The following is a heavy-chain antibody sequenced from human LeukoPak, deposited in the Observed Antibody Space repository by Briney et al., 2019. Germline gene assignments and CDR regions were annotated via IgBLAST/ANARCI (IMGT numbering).Heavy chain of an antibody. Sequence: ASVKVSCKASGYTFTSYYMHWVRQAPGQGLEWMGIINPSGGSTSYAQKFQGRVTMTRDTSISTAYMELSRLRSDDTAVYYCARERYSGYDYGNGFDPWGKETLVTVS. J-gene: IGHJ5*02. D-gene: IGHD5-12*01. CDR2: INPSGGST. CDR1: GYTFTSYY. V-gene: IGHV1-46*01. CDR3: ARERYSGYDYGNGFDP.